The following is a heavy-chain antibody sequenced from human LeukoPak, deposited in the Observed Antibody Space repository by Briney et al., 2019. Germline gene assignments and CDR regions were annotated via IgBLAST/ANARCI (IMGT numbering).Heavy chain of an antibody. CDR1: GESFSGYY. V-gene: IGHV4-34*01. Sequence: SETLSLTCAVYGESFSGYYWSWIRQPPGKGLEWIGEINHSGSTNYNPSLKSRVTISVDTSKNQFSLKLSSVTAADTAVYYCASFKRYYYDSSGYRRDYWGQGTLVTVSS. CDR3: ASFKRYYYDSSGYRRDY. J-gene: IGHJ4*02. CDR2: INHSGST. D-gene: IGHD3-22*01.